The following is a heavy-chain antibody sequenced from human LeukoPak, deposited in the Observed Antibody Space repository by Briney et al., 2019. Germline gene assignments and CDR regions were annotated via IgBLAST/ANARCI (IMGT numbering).Heavy chain of an antibody. CDR1: GFTFNSYW. D-gene: IGHD6-13*01. CDR2: ISSSSSYI. CDR3: ARIYSSSWYSPIDY. J-gene: IGHJ4*02. Sequence: GGSLTLSCAGTGFTFNSYWMTWVRQAPGKGLEWVSSISSSSSYIFYADSVKGRFTISRDNAKNSLYLQMNSLRAEDTAVYYCARIYSSSWYSPIDYWGQGTLVTVSS. V-gene: IGHV3-21*01.